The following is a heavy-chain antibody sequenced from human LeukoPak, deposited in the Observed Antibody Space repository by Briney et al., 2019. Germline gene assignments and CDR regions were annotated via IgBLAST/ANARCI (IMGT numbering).Heavy chain of an antibody. CDR2: IKDDGSEK. J-gene: IGHJ4*02. Sequence: PGGSLRLSCAASGFTFSNAWMSWVRQAPGKGLEWVANIKDDGSEKYYVDSVKGRFTISRDNTKNSLYLQMNSLRAEDTAVYYCAKEPGEGAGSYYNYWGQGTLVTVSS. CDR1: GFTFSNAW. D-gene: IGHD3-10*01. V-gene: IGHV3-7*03. CDR3: AKEPGEGAGSYYNY.